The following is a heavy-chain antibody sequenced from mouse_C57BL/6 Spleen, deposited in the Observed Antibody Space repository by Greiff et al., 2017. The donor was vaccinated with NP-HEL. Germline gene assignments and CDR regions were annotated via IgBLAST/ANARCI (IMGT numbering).Heavy chain of an antibody. V-gene: IGHV1-69*01. CDR3: ARGGTNYGSSYYFDY. J-gene: IGHJ2*01. CDR1: GYTFTSYW. Sequence: QVQLQQPGAELVMPGASVKLSCKASGYTFTSYWMHWVKQRPGQGLEWIGEIDPSDSYTNYNQKFKGKSTLTVDKSSSTAYMQLSSLTSEDSAVYYCARGGTNYGSSYYFDYWGQGTTLTVSS. CDR2: IDPSDSYT. D-gene: IGHD1-1*01.